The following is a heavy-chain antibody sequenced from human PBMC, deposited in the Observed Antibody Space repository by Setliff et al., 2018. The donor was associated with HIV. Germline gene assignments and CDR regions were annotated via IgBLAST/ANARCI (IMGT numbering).Heavy chain of an antibody. J-gene: IGHJ1*01. V-gene: IGHV1-46*01. CDR1: GYSFTSYY. Sequence: ASVKVSCKASGYSFTSYYVHWVRQAPGQGLEWMGIINPSGGTTSYAQKFQGRVTMTRDTSTSTVYMELSSLRSEDTAVYYCVRDWEARADYYDTSGQAQYFQHWGQGTLVTVSS. D-gene: IGHD3-22*01. CDR2: INPSGGTT. CDR3: VRDWEARADYYDTSGQAQYFQH.